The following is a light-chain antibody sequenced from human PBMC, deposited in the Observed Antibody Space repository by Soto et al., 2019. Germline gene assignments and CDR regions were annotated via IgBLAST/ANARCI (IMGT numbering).Light chain of an antibody. CDR3: QSYDSSLSGSYV. CDR2: GNS. V-gene: IGLV1-40*01. Sequence: QSVLTQPPSVSGAPGQRVTISCTGSSSNIGAGYDVHWYQQLPGTAPKLLIYGNSNRPSGVPDRFSGSQSGTSASLAITGLQAEDEADYYSQSYDSSLSGSYVFGTGTKVTVL. CDR1: SSNIGAGYD. J-gene: IGLJ1*01.